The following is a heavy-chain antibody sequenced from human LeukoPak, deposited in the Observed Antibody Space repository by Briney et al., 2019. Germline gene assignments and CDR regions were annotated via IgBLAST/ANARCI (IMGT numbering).Heavy chain of an antibody. Sequence: PGRSLRLSCAASGFTFSSYAVHWVGQAPGKGLEWVAVISYDGSNKYYADSVKGRFTISRDNSKNTLYLQMNSLRAEDTAVYYCARDIRYGSGSYRVYYYYGMDVWGQGTTVTVSS. J-gene: IGHJ6*02. D-gene: IGHD3-10*01. CDR3: ARDIRYGSGSYRVYYYYGMDV. CDR2: ISYDGSNK. CDR1: GFTFSSYA. V-gene: IGHV3-30-3*01.